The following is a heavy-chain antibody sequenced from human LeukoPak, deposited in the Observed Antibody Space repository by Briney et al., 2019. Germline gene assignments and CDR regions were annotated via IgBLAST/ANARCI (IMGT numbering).Heavy chain of an antibody. CDR2: IIPIFGTT. CDR1: GGTFSSYG. D-gene: IGHD2-21*02. J-gene: IGHJ3*01. CDR3: ARVSCGGDCYSLVATFDL. V-gene: IGHV1-69*06. Sequence: SVKVSCKASGGTFSSYGISWVRQAPRQGLEWMGGIIPIFGTTNFAQKFQGRVTITADKSTNTAYMELSSLKSEDTAVYYCARVSCGGDCYSLVATFDLWGQGTMVTVSS.